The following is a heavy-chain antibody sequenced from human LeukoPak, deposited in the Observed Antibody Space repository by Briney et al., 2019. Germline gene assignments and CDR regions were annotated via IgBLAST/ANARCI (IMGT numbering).Heavy chain of an antibody. J-gene: IGHJ4*02. D-gene: IGHD5-24*01. Sequence: SQTLSLTCAVSSGSISSGAYYWSWLRQHPGKGLEWVGYMYYSGSTYYNPSLKSRVTISVDTSKNQFSLKLSSVTAADTAVYYCARGVRWLQLSYFDYWGQGTLVTVSS. CDR3: ARGVRWLQLSYFDY. CDR1: SGSISSGAYY. CDR2: MYYSGST. V-gene: IGHV4-31*11.